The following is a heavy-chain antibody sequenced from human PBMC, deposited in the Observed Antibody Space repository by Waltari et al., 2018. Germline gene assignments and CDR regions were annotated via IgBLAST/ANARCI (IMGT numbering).Heavy chain of an antibody. CDR3: AREGGYSYGYYYYYYMDV. V-gene: IGHV1-2*06. CDR1: GYTFTGYY. CDR2: INPNSGGT. D-gene: IGHD5-18*01. J-gene: IGHJ6*03. Sequence: QVQLVQSGAEVKKPGASVKVSCKASGYTFTGYYMHWVRQAPGQGLEWMGRINPNSGGTNYAQKFQGRVTMTRDTSISTAYMELSRLRSDDTAVYYCAREGGYSYGYYYYYYMDVWGKGTTVTVSS.